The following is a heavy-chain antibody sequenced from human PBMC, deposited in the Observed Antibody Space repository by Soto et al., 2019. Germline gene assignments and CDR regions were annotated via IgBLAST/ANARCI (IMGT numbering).Heavy chain of an antibody. V-gene: IGHV3-7*01. J-gene: IGHJ6*02. CDR3: ARDRYGHYYYYYGMDV. CDR2: IKQDGSEK. Sequence: PGGSLRLSCAASGFTFSSYWMSWVRQAPGKGLEWVANIKQDGSEKYYVDSVKGRFTISRDNAKNSLYPQMNSLRAEDTAVYYCARDRYGHYYYYYGMDVWGQVPTVTVYS. D-gene: IGHD4-17*01. CDR1: GFTFSSYW.